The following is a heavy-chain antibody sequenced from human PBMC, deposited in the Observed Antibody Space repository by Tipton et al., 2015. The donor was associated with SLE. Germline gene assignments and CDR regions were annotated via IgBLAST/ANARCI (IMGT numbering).Heavy chain of an antibody. J-gene: IGHJ4*02. CDR3: ARSYGGKAAFDY. CDR1: GFTFSSYG. Sequence: SLRLSCAASGFTFSSYGMHWVRQAPGKGLEWVAVIWYDGSNKYCADSVKGRFTISRDNSKNTLYLQMNSLRAEDTAVYYCARSYGGKAAFDYWGQGTLVTVSS. CDR2: IWYDGSNK. D-gene: IGHD4-23*01. V-gene: IGHV3-33*01.